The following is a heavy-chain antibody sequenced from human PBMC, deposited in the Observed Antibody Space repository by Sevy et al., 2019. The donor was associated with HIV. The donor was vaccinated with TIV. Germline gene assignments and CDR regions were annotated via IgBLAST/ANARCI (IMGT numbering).Heavy chain of an antibody. CDR2: MYHRGST. CDR1: GYSISSGYY. J-gene: IGHJ3*02. Sequence: SETLSLTCTVSGYSISSGYYWGWIRQPPGKGLEWIGSMYHRGSTYYNPSLKSQVTISVDTFKNQISLKLSSVTAADMAAYYCARDGSTSYDFPKSVGLAAFDIWGQGTMVTVSS. CDR3: ARDGSTSYDFPKSVGLAAFDI. D-gene: IGHD3-3*01. V-gene: IGHV4-38-2*02.